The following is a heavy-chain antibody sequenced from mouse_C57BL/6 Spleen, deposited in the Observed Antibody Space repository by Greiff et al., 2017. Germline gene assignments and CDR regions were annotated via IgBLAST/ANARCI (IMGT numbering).Heavy chain of an antibody. CDR2: IYPGSGNT. Sequence: VQVVESGAELVRPGASVKLSCKASGYTFTDYYINWVKQRPGQGLEWIARIYPGSGNTYYNEKFKGKATLTAEKSSSTAYMQLSSLTSEDSAVYFCASGHYYGSSQYYFDYWGQGTTLTVSS. CDR1: GYTFTDYY. V-gene: IGHV1-76*01. D-gene: IGHD1-1*01. CDR3: ASGHYYGSSQYYFDY. J-gene: IGHJ2*01.